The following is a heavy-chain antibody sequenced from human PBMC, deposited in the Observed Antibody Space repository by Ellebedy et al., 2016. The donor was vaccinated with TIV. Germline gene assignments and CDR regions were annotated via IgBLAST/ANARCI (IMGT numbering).Heavy chain of an antibody. J-gene: IGHJ6*02. CDR3: ARVGTMVRGVIALGMDV. CDR1: GGSISGGGYY. CDR2: IYYSGST. D-gene: IGHD3-10*01. Sequence: MPSETLSLTCTVSGGSISGGGYYRSWIRQHPGKGLEWIGYIYYSGSTYYNPSLKSRVTILVDTSKNQSSLKLSSVTAADTAVYYCARVGTMVRGVIALGMDVWGQGTTVTVSS. V-gene: IGHV4-31*03.